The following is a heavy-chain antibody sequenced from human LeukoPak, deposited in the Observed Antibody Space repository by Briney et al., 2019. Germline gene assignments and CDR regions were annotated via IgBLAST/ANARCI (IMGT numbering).Heavy chain of an antibody. CDR3: ARESDSYGGNSGSSH. V-gene: IGHV4-38-2*02. J-gene: IGHJ4*02. D-gene: IGHD4-23*01. CDR2: IYHSGST. Sequence: SETLSLTCTVSGYSISSGYYWGWIRQPPGKGLEWIGSIYHSGSTYYNPSLKSRVTISVDTSKNQFSLKLSSVTAADTAVYYCARESDSYGGNSGSSHWGQGTLVTVSS. CDR1: GYSISSGYY.